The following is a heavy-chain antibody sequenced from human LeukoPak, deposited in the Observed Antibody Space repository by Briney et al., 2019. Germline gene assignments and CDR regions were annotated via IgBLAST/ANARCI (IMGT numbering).Heavy chain of an antibody. CDR2: IYSSGST. CDR1: GGSINSYY. J-gene: IGHJ5*02. D-gene: IGHD6-13*01. V-gene: IGHV4-4*07. Sequence: SETLSLTCTVSGGSINSYYWSWIRQPAGKGLEWIGRIYSSGSTNYNPSLKSRVIMSVDTSKNQFSLKLSSMTAADTAVYYCARGGSSWNNWFGPWGQGTLVTVSS. CDR3: ARGGSSWNNWFGP.